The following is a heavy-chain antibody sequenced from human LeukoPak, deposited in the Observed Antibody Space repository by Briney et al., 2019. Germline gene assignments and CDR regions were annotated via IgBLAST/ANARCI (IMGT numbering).Heavy chain of an antibody. J-gene: IGHJ4*02. CDR2: ISGSGNTI. CDR3: ARDRSGGTYYYDSSGYSF. CDR1: GFTFSSYW. Sequence: GGSLSLSCAASGFTFSSYWMNWVRQAPGKGLEWISSISGSGNTIYYADSAMGRLTISRDNAKNSLYLLMNSLTAEDTAVYYCARDRSGGTYYYDSSGYSFWGQGTLVTVSS. V-gene: IGHV3-48*04. D-gene: IGHD3-22*01.